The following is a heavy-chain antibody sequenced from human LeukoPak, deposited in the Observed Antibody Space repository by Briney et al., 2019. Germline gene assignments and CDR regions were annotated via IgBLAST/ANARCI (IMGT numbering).Heavy chain of an antibody. CDR2: ITSSGDGT. V-gene: IGHV3-23*01. D-gene: IGHD3-22*01. Sequence: GGSLRLSCAVSGISFSNYAMSWVRQAPGKGLEWVSAITSSGDGTHYADSVRGRFTISRDNSKSTLYLQMNSLRAEDTAVYYCAKSSGPGGYYYYGMDVWGQGTTVTVSS. CDR3: AKSSGPGGYYYYGMDV. CDR1: GISFSNYA. J-gene: IGHJ6*02.